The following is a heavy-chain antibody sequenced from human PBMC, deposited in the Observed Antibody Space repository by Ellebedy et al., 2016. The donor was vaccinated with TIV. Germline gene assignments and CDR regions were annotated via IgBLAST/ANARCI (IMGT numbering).Heavy chain of an antibody. Sequence: SETLSLTXAVYGGSFSGYYWSWIRQPPGKGLEWIGEINHSGSTNYNPSLKSRVTISVDTSKNQFSLKLSSVTAADTAVYYCARREQPIAVAGPRFDYWGQGTLVTVSS. J-gene: IGHJ4*02. CDR1: GGSFSGYY. CDR2: INHSGST. V-gene: IGHV4-34*01. D-gene: IGHD6-19*01. CDR3: ARREQPIAVAGPRFDY.